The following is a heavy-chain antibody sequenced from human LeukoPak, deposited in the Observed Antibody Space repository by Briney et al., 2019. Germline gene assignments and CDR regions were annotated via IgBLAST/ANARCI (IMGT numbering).Heavy chain of an antibody. J-gene: IGHJ6*02. D-gene: IGHD3/OR15-3a*01. CDR1: GFTFNQHS. CDR3: ARFGLPYSIDL. Sequence: GGSLRLSCIASGFTFNQHSMSWVRQAPVKGLEWVASTRPDGSAVFYVDSVKGRFTFSRDNAKNSLDLQMNSLRAEDTAVYYCARFGLPYSIDLWGQGTMVTVSS. V-gene: IGHV3-7*01. CDR2: TRPDGSAV.